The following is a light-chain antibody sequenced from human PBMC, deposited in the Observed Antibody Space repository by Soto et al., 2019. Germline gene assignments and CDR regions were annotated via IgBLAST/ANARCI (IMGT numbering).Light chain of an antibody. CDR2: DAS. Sequence: EIVLTQSPATLSLSPGERATLSCRASQSVSSYLAWYQQKPGQAPRLLIYDASNRATGIPARFSGSGSGTDFTLTIRSLEPEDFEVYYCPQRSNWPITFGQGTRLEIQ. J-gene: IGKJ5*01. CDR1: QSVSSY. V-gene: IGKV3-11*01. CDR3: PQRSNWPIT.